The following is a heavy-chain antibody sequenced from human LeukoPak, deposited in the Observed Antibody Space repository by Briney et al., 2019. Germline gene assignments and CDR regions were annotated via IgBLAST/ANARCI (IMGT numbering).Heavy chain of an antibody. CDR1: GFTFSSYG. V-gene: IGHV3-30*02. CDR2: IRYDGSNK. Sequence: PGGSLRLSCAASGFTFSSYGMHWVRQAPGKGLEWVAFIRYDGSNKYYADSVKGRFTISRDNSKNTLYLQMNSLRAEDTAVYYCAKDRGSGTSQWLAPRRWDYYYYMDVWGKGTTVTVSS. J-gene: IGHJ6*03. D-gene: IGHD6-19*01. CDR3: AKDRGSGTSQWLAPRRWDYYYYMDV.